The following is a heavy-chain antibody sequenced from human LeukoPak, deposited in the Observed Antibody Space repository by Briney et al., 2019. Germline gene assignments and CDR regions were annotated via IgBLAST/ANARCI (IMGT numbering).Heavy chain of an antibody. D-gene: IGHD3-10*01. J-gene: IGHJ4*02. CDR2: IYHSGST. V-gene: IGHV4-38-2*02. CDR1: GYSISSGYY. Sequence: PSETLSLTCSVSGYSISSGYYWGWIRQPPGKGLEWIGSIYHSGSTYYNPSLKSRLTISVDTSKNQFSLKLSSVTAAGTAVYYCARESYGSGTFTDYWGQETLVTVSS. CDR3: ARESYGSGTFTDY.